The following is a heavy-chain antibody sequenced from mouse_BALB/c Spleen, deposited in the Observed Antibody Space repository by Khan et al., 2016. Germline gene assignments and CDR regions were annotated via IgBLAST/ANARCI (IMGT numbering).Heavy chain of an antibody. D-gene: IGHD2-14*01. CDR2: ISDGGSYT. CDR3: ARDDRWFAY. CDR1: GFTFSDYY. Sequence: EVELVESGGGLVKPGGSLKLSCAASGFTFSDYYMYWVRQTPEKRLEWVATISDGGSYTYYPDSVKGRFTISRDNAKNNLYLQMRSLKSEDTALYYCARDDRWFAYWGQGTLVTVSA. V-gene: IGHV5-4*02. J-gene: IGHJ3*01.